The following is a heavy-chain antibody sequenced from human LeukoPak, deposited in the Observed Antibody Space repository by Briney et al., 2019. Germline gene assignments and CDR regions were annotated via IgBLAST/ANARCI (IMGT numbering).Heavy chain of an antibody. CDR3: AAGQSRWYFDY. Sequence: SETLSLTCTVPGGSISSGGYYWSWIRQHPGKGLEWIGYIYYSGSTYYNPSLKSRVTISVDTSKNQFSLKLSSVTAADTAVYYCAAGQSRWYFDYWGQGTLVTVSS. V-gene: IGHV4-31*03. J-gene: IGHJ4*02. CDR2: IYYSGST. CDR1: GGSISSGGYY.